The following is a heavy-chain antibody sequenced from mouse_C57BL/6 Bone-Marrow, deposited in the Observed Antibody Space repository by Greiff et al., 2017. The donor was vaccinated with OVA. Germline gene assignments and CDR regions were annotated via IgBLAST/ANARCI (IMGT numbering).Heavy chain of an antibody. CDR1: GGAGTSYG. Sequence: QVQLQQPGAELVKPGASVKLSGKDSGGAGTSYGTHSVKHSPVQVHDIILIIHPNSGNTNYNEKFKSKATLTVDKSSSTAYMQLSSLTSEDSAVYYCARGVVATRYAMDYWGQGTSVTVSS. D-gene: IGHD1-1*01. CDR3: ARGVVATRYAMDY. J-gene: IGHJ4*01. V-gene: IGHV1-64*01. CDR2: IHPNSGNT.